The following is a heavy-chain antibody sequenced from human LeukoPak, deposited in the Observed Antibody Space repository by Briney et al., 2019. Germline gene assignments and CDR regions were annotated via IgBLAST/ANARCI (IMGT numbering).Heavy chain of an antibody. J-gene: IGHJ4*02. Sequence: PSETLSLTCTVSGGSISSSSYSWGWIRQPPGKGLEWIGTIYYSGSTFYNPSLKSRVTISVDTSKNHFSLKLSSVTAADTAVYFCARLSSWNYFYNYWGEGTLVTVSS. CDR3: ARLSSWNYFYNY. D-gene: IGHD1-7*01. CDR1: GGSISSSSYS. CDR2: IYYSGST. V-gene: IGHV4-39*02.